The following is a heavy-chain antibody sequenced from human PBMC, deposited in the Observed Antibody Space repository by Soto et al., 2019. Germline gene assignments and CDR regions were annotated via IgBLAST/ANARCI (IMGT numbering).Heavy chain of an antibody. Sequence: QVVLLQSGAEVKEPGSSVRVSCQVSGSTFNNFAFSWVRQAPGHGPEWMGGIVVDSNTAEYSQRLQDRVTLTADTSPDTLYMELGSLTFEDTAVYYCARAIKRWEVNYYFDFWGQGTLVTVSS. CDR1: GSTFNNFA. CDR3: ARAIKRWEVNYYFDF. J-gene: IGHJ4*02. CDR2: IVVDSNTA. V-gene: IGHV1-69*06. D-gene: IGHD1-26*01.